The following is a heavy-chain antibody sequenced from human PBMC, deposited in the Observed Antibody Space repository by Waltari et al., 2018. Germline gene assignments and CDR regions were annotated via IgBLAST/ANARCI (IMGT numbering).Heavy chain of an antibody. V-gene: IGHV4-39*07. CDR2: IYYSGST. Sequence: QLQLQESGPGLVKPSETLSLTCTVSGGSISSSSYYRGWIPQPPGKGLEWIGSIYYSGSTYYNPSLKSRVTISVDTSKNQFSLKLSSVTAADTGVYYCARRGARGSSWRWSWFDPWGQGTLVTVSS. D-gene: IGHD6-13*01. CDR1: GGSISSSSYY. J-gene: IGHJ5*02. CDR3: ARRGARGSSWRWSWFDP.